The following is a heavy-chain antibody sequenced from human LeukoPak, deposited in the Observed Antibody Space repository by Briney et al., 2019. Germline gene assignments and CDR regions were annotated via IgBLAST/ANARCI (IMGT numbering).Heavy chain of an antibody. CDR1: GYTFTGYY. V-gene: IGHV1-2*02. J-gene: IGHJ4*03. D-gene: IGHD2-2*01. CDR2: INPNSGGT. Sequence: ASVKVSYKASGYTFTGYYMHWVRQAPGRGLEWMGWINPNSGGTNYAQKFQGRVTMTRDTSISTAYMELSRLRSDDTAVYYCAGGRTDIVVVPATLRNYYFDYWGQGTMVTVSS. CDR3: AGGRTDIVVVPATLRNYYFDY.